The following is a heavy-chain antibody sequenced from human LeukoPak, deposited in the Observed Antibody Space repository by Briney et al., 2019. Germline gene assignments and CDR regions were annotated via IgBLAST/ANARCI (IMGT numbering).Heavy chain of an antibody. V-gene: IGHV3-30*18. CDR3: AKPEMTTVTMIKAYAFDI. D-gene: IGHD4-17*01. Sequence: GGSLRLSCAAPGFTFSSYGMHWVRQAPGKGLEWVAVISYDGSNKYYADSVKGRFTISRDNSKNTLYLQMNSLRAEDTAVYYCAKPEMTTVTMIKAYAFDIWGQGTMVTVSS. J-gene: IGHJ3*02. CDR2: ISYDGSNK. CDR1: GFTFSSYG.